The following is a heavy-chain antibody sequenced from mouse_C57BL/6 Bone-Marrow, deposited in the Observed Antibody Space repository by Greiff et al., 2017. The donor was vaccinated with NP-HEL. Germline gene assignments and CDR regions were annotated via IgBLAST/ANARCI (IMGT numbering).Heavy chain of an antibody. Sequence: EVQLVESGGGLVKPGGSLKLSCAASGFTFSDYGMHWVRQAPEKGLEWVAYISSGSSTIYYADTVKGRFTISRDNAKNTRFLQMTSLRSEDTAMYYCARTQFDYWGQGTTLTVSS. CDR3: ARTQFDY. V-gene: IGHV5-17*01. CDR1: GFTFSDYG. CDR2: ISSGSSTI. J-gene: IGHJ2*01.